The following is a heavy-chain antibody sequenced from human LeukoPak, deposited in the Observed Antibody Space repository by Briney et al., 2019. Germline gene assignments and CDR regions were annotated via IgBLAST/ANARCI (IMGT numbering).Heavy chain of an antibody. D-gene: IGHD3-10*01. Sequence: SETLSLTCTVSGGSIRSGDYYWSWIRQHPGKGPEWIGYIYYSGSIYYNPSLKSRLTILLDILKNQFSLKLSSVTAADTAVYYCARGLVRGVPEDWGQGTLVTVSS. CDR1: GGSIRSGDYY. CDR3: ARGLVRGVPED. V-gene: IGHV4-31*03. J-gene: IGHJ4*02. CDR2: IYYSGSI.